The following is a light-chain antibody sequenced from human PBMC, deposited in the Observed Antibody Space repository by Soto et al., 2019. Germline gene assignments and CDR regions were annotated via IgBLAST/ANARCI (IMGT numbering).Light chain of an antibody. Sequence: DIQMTQSPSTLSASVGDRVTITCRASQSISSWLAWYQQKPGKAPKLLIYKASSLESGVPSRFSGSGSGTEFTLTISSLQPDDLATYYCQQYNSFPTFGQGNKVEI. CDR2: KAS. CDR3: QQYNSFPT. J-gene: IGKJ1*01. CDR1: QSISSW. V-gene: IGKV1-5*03.